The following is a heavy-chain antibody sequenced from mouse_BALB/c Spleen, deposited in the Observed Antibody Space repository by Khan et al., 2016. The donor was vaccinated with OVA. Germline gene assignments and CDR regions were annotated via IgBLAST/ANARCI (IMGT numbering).Heavy chain of an antibody. V-gene: IGHV3-2*02. CDR1: GYSITRGYV. J-gene: IGHJ2*01. D-gene: IGHD1-2*01. CDR3: ARAARIKY. Sequence: VQLQESGPGLVKPSQSLSLSCTVTGYSITRGYVWNLIPPFPGNKLELMGFISYSGSPNYNPSLKSRISFTLDTSKNQFFVELNSVTTEDRATYYCARAARIKYWGQGTTLTVSS. CDR2: ISYSGSP.